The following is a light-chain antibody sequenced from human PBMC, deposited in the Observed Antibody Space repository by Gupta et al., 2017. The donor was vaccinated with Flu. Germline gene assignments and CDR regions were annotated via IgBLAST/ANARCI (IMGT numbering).Light chain of an antibody. CDR2: DVT. CDR1: SNDVGGYKR. J-gene: IGLJ1*01. CDR3: SSPAGRVTGV. Sequence: QSAPAPPRSVSGSPGQSVTLSCTGTSNDVGGYKRLSWYQQSPGKAPKLILYDVTERHSGVPDRFSGSKSGNKASLTISGLQADDEADYYCSSPAGRVTGVFGTGTTLTVL. V-gene: IGLV2-11*01.